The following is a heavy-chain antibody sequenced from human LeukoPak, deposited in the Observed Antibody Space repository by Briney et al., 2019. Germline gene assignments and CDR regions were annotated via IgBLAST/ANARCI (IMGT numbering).Heavy chain of an antibody. CDR2: IIPIFGTA. Sequence: GSSVKVSCKASGGTSSSYAISWVRQAPGQGLEWMGGIIPIFGTANYAQKFQGRVTMTRDTSISTAYMELSRLRSDDTAVYYCARGDIVVVPAAIESNWFDPWGQGTLVTVSS. D-gene: IGHD2-2*01. V-gene: IGHV1-69*05. J-gene: IGHJ5*02. CDR1: GGTSSSYA. CDR3: ARGDIVVVPAAIESNWFDP.